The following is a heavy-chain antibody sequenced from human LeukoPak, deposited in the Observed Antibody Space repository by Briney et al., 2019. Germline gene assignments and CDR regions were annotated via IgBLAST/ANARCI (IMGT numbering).Heavy chain of an antibody. CDR3: ATDRLHYDSSGHYYGDAFDI. CDR2: FDPEDGET. D-gene: IGHD3-22*01. J-gene: IGHJ3*02. CDR1: GYTFTELS. V-gene: IGHV1-24*01. Sequence: ASVKVSCKVSGYTFTELSMHWVRQAPGKGLEWMGGFDPEDGETIYAQKFQGRVTMTEDTSTDTAYTELSSLRSEDTAVYYCATDRLHYDSSGHYYGDAFDIWGQGTMVTVSS.